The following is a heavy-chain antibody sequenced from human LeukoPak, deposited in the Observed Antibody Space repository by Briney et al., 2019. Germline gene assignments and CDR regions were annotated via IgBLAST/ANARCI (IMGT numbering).Heavy chain of an antibody. V-gene: IGHV3-23*01. CDR2: IRGGGGRT. Sequence: PGGSLRLSCAAAGFTFSNYAMSWVRQAPGXGLEWVSAIRGGGGRTYYADSVKGRFTISRDNSKNTLYLQMNSLRAEDTAVYYCAKDLKWALLPYYFDYWGQGTLVTVSS. CDR3: AKDLKWALLPYYFDY. J-gene: IGHJ4*02. D-gene: IGHD1-26*01. CDR1: GFTFSNYA.